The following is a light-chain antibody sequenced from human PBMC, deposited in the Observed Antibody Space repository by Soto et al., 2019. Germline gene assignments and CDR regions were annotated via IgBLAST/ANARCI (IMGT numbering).Light chain of an antibody. CDR1: QSVSSTY. Sequence: EIVLTQSPGTLSLSPGERATLSCRASQSVSSTYIAWYQQNPSQAPRLLIYGASSRATGIPDRFSGSGSGTDCTLTISRLEHEDFAVYFCQQYGRSPPFTFGQGNKVEIK. CDR3: QQYGRSPPFT. V-gene: IGKV3-20*01. J-gene: IGKJ2*01. CDR2: GAS.